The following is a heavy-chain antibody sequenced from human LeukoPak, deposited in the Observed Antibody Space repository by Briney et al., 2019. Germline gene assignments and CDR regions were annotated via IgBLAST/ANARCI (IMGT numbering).Heavy chain of an antibody. CDR3: ARTYSSSWGIIDY. D-gene: IGHD2-2*01. CDR2: IRYDGSNK. J-gene: IGHJ4*02. Sequence: GGSLRLSCAASGFTFSSYGMHWVRQAPGKGLEWVASIRYDGSNKYYADSVKGRFTISRDNSKNTLYLQMNSLRAEDTALYYCARTYSSSWGIIDYWGQGTLVTVSS. CDR1: GFTFSSYG. V-gene: IGHV3-30*02.